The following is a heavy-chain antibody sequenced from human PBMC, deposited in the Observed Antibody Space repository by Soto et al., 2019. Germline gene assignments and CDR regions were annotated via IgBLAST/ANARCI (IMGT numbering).Heavy chain of an antibody. D-gene: IGHD6-6*01. V-gene: IGHV3-53*02. CDR2: IYSGGTT. CDR1: GFTVSSNY. Sequence: EVQLVETGGGLIQPGGSLRLSCEVTGFTVSSNYMSWVRQAPGKGLEWVSVIYSGGTTYSADSVKGRFTISRDDSKNTLYLQMNSLRAEDTGVYYCARAWWSSSRWFDPWGQGTLVTVSS. CDR3: ARAWWSSSRWFDP. J-gene: IGHJ5*02.